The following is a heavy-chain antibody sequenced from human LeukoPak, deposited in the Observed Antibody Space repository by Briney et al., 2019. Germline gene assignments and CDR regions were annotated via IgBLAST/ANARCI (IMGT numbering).Heavy chain of an antibody. CDR1: GFTFSSYA. CDR2: IRSKANSYAT. V-gene: IGHV3-73*01. J-gene: IGHJ6*02. CDR3: TTKGYYYGMDV. Sequence: GGSLRLSCAASGFTFSSYAMHWIRQASGKGLEWAGRIRSKANSYATAYAASVKGRFTISRDDSKNTAYLQMNSLKTEDTAVYYCTTKGYYYGMDVWGQGTTVTVSS.